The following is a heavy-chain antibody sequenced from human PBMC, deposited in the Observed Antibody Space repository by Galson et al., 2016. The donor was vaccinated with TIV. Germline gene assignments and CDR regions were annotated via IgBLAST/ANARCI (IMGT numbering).Heavy chain of an antibody. CDR1: GASISNDGYY. Sequence: TLSLTCNVSGASISNDGYYWTWIRQASGKGLEWIGNVYNRGSTSYNPSLKSRVAISVDTATNQFSLRLKSVTAADTAVYFCARWTDSGSYYDYFHHWGQGTQVAVS. V-gene: IGHV4-31*03. CDR3: ARWTDSGSYYDYFHH. D-gene: IGHD1-26*01. CDR2: VYNRGST. J-gene: IGHJ1*01.